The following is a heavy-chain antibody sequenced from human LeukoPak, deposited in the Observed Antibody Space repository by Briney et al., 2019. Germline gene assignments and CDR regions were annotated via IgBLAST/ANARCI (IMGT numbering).Heavy chain of an antibody. D-gene: IGHD5-18*01. V-gene: IGHV3-30*02. CDR3: SSRYTYGGGY. CDR1: GFTFSNDG. J-gene: IGHJ4*02. Sequence: PGGSLRLSCAASGFTFSNDGMHWVRQAPGKGLEWVAFTRNDESNKYYADSVKGRFTISRDNSKNILYLQMNSLRADDTAVYYGSSRYTYGGGYWGRGTLVTVSS. CDR2: TRNDESNK.